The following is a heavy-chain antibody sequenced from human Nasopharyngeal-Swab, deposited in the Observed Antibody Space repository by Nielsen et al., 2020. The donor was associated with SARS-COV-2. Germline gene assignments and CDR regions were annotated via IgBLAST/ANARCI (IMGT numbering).Heavy chain of an antibody. CDR2: IYYNGIT. V-gene: IGHV4-39*07. D-gene: IGHD3-3*01. CDR3: ARAIKIFGAVVGSFDP. CDR1: GGSMTSNNYY. Sequence: GSLRLSCSVSGGSMTSNNYYWGWIRQPPEKVLDWIGNIYYNGITYYNPSLKSRVTISLDTSKSQFSLKLTSVTAADTAVYYCARAIKIFGAVVGSFDPWGQGTLVTVSS. J-gene: IGHJ5*02.